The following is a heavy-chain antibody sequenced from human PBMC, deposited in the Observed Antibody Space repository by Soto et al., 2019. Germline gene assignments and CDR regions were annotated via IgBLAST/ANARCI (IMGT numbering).Heavy chain of an antibody. Sequence: GGSLRLSCAASGFTFNNYGMHWVRQAPGKGLEWVAHILYDGGKYYYADSVKGRFTISRDNSKNTLYLQMNSLTAEDTAVYFCAKSRDGYNFYFYYGMDVWGQGTAVTVSS. J-gene: IGHJ6*02. CDR3: AKSRDGYNFYFYYGMDV. CDR1: GFTFNNYG. D-gene: IGHD5-12*01. CDR2: ILYDGGKY. V-gene: IGHV3-30*18.